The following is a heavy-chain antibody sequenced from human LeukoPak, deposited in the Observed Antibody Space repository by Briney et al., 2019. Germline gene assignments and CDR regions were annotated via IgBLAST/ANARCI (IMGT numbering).Heavy chain of an antibody. Sequence: SETLSLTCAVYGGSFSGYYWSWIRQPPGKGLEWIREINHSGSTNYNPSLKSRVTISVDTSKNQFSLKLSSVTAADTAVYYCARVTAYSSFDPWGQGTLVTVSS. J-gene: IGHJ5*02. CDR2: INHSGST. V-gene: IGHV4-34*01. CDR1: GGSFSGYY. CDR3: ARVTAYSSFDP. D-gene: IGHD6-13*01.